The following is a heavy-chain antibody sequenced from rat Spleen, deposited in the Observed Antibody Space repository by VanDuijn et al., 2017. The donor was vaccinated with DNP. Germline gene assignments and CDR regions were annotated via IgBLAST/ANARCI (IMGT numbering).Heavy chain of an antibody. J-gene: IGHJ2*01. CDR1: GFTFSDYY. D-gene: IGHD4-3*01. V-gene: IGHV5-22*01. CDR2: IGSDGYAP. CDR3: IRWNSGHFDY. Sequence: EVQLVESGGGLVQPGRSLKLSCAASGFTFSDYYMAWVRQAPTKGLEWVAYIGSDGYAPYYGDSVKGRFTISRDNAKSTLYRQMNSLRSEDIATYYCIRWNSGHFDYWGQGVMVTVSS.